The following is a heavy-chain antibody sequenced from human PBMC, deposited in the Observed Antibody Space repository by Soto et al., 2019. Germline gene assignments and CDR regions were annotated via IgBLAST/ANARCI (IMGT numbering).Heavy chain of an antibody. CDR2: IYYSGST. CDR1: GGPISSGDYY. CDR3: ARALSYYYDSSGPDY. D-gene: IGHD3-22*01. Sequence: QVQLQESGPGLVKPSQTLSLTCTVSGGPISSGDYYWSWIRQPPGKGLEWIGYIYYSGSTYYNPSLKSRVTISVDTSKNQFSLKLSSVTAADTAVYYCARALSYYYDSSGPDYWGQGTLVTVSS. V-gene: IGHV4-30-4*01. J-gene: IGHJ4*02.